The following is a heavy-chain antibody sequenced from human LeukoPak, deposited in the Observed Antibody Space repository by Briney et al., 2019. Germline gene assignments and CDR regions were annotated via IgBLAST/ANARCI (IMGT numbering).Heavy chain of an antibody. D-gene: IGHD2-2*01. CDR3: ASFKLGYCSSTSCYPIYYYYGMDV. CDR1: GGSISSGDYY. CDR2: IYYSGST. J-gene: IGHJ6*02. V-gene: IGHV4-31*03. Sequence: SETLSLTCTVSGGSISSGDYYWSWIRQHPGKGLEWIGYIYYSGSTYYNPSLKSRVTISVDTSKNQFSLKLSSVTAADTAVYYCASFKLGYCSSTSCYPIYYYYGMDVWGQGTTVTVSS.